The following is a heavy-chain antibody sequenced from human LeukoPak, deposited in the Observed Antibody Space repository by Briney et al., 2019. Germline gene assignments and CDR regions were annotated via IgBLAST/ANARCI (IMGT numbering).Heavy chain of an antibody. J-gene: IGHJ4*02. V-gene: IGHV3-74*01. CDR3: ARAYPIDY. CDR1: GFTFSTYW. CDR2: NKSDGSST. Sequence: GGSLRLSCAASGFTFSTYWMHWVRQAPGKGLVWVSRNKSDGSSTSYADSVKGRFTISRDNAKNTLYLQMNSLRAEDTAVYYCARAYPIDYWGQGTLVTVSS.